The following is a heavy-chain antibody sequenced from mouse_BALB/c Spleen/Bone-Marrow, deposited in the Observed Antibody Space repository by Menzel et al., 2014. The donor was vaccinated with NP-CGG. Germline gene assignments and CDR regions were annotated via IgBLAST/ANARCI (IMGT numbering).Heavy chain of an antibody. D-gene: IGHD2-4*01. CDR1: GYMFTSYW. V-gene: IGHV1-74*01. Sequence: VQLHQSGAELVMPGASVKLSCKASGYMFTSYWMNWVKQRPEQGLEWIGRIDPYDSETHYNHKFKDKAILTVDKSSSTAYMQLSSLTAEEAAVYYCARGRDYDVWADWGQGTLGTVSA. J-gene: IGHJ3*01. CDR2: IDPYDSET. CDR3: ARGRDYDVWAD.